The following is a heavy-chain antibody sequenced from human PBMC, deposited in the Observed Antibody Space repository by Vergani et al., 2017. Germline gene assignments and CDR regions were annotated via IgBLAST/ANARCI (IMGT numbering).Heavy chain of an antibody. D-gene: IGHD3-10*01. CDR2: IYTSGRT. V-gene: IGHV4-61*02. J-gene: IGHJ3*02. CDR3: ARDFRGVYAFDI. CDR1: GGSISSGSYY. Sequence: QVQLQESGPGLVKPSQTLSLTCTVSGGSISSGSYYWSWIRQPAGKGLEWIGRIYTSGRTNYNPSLKSRVTISVDTSKNQFSLKLSSVTAADTAVYYCARDFRGVYAFDIWGQGTMVTVSS.